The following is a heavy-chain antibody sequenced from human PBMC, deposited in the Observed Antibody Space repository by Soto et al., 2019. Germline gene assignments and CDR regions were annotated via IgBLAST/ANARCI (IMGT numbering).Heavy chain of an antibody. V-gene: IGHV3-49*04. CDR1: GFTFGDYA. D-gene: IGHD4-17*01. Sequence: GSLRLSCTASGFTFGDYAMSWVRQAPGRGLEWVGFIRTKAYGGTTEYAASVRGSFTISRDDSKSIAYLQMKSLKTEDTAVYYCTRVVVGWGQLRGAFDYWGQGTLVTVSS. CDR3: TRVVVGWGQLRGAFDY. CDR2: IRTKAYGGTT. J-gene: IGHJ4*02.